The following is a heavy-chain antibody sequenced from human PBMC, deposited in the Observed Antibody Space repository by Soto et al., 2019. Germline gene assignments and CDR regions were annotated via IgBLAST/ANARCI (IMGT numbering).Heavy chain of an antibody. CDR2: INPNSGGT. CDR3: ARDVGGCVAVAGGCFAFDI. D-gene: IGHD6-19*01. V-gene: IGHV1-2*04. J-gene: IGHJ3*02. CDR1: GYTFTGYY. Sequence: PSVKVSCKASGYTFTGYYMHWVRQAPGQGLEWMGWINPNSGGTNYAQKFQGWVTMTRDTSISTAYMGLSRLRSDDTAVYYCARDVGGCVAVAGGCFAFDIWGQGTMVTVSS.